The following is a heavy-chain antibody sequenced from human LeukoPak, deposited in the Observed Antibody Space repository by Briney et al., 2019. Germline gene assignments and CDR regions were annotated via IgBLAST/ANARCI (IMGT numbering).Heavy chain of an antibody. Sequence: GGSLRLSCAASGFTFDDYAMHWVRQAPGKGLEWVSGISWNSGSIGYADSVKGRFTISRDNTKNSLYLQMDSLKNEDTALYYCVKDNSADRGLFESWGQGILVIVS. D-gene: IGHD3/OR15-3a*01. CDR1: GFTFDDYA. CDR3: VKDNSADRGLFES. CDR2: ISWNSGSI. V-gene: IGHV3-9*01. J-gene: IGHJ5*01.